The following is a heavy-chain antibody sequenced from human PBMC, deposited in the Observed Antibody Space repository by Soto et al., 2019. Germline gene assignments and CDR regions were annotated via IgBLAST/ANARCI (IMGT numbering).Heavy chain of an antibody. CDR1: GVSVSTNTQY. CDR2: IYYGGRT. D-gene: IGHD2-15*01. J-gene: IGHJ5*02. Sequence: SETLSLTCTVSGVSVSTNTQYWGWIRQSPGKGLEWIGSIYYGGRTYYNPSLKSRVTISVDTSKNQFSLRLSSVTAADTAVYYCARRICSGGSCYLNWFDPWGQGTLVTVSS. CDR3: ARRICSGGSCYLNWFDP. V-gene: IGHV4-39*07.